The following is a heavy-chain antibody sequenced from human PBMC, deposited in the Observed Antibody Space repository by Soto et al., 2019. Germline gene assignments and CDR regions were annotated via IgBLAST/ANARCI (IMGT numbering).Heavy chain of an antibody. CDR1: GYTFTSYW. CDR3: ARQPDYNILTGYLYYFDY. Sequence: PGESLKISCKASGYTFTSYWIGWVRQMPGKGLEWMGFIYPGDSDARYSPSFEGQVTISVDKSINTAYLRWNSLKASDIAIYYCARQPDYNILTGYLYYFDYWGQGTPVTVSS. D-gene: IGHD3-9*01. V-gene: IGHV5-51*01. CDR2: IYPGDSDA. J-gene: IGHJ4*02.